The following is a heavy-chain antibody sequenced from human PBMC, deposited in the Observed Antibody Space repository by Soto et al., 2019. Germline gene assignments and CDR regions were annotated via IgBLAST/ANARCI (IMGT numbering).Heavy chain of an antibody. CDR1: GGTFSSYA. CDR3: AGLYHYDSSGYYDY. J-gene: IGHJ4*02. CDR2: IIPIFGTA. V-gene: IGHV1-69*13. D-gene: IGHD3-22*01. Sequence: SVKVSCKASGGTFSSYAISWVRQAPGQGLEWMGGIIPIFGTANYAQKFQGRVTITADESTSTAYMELSSLRSEDTAVYYCAGLYHYDSSGYYDYWGQGTLVTVSS.